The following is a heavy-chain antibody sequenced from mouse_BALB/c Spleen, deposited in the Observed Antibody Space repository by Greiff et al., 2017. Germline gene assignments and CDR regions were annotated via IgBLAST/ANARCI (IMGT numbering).Heavy chain of an antibody. V-gene: IGHV5-6-4*01. J-gene: IGHJ4*01. CDR2: ISSGGSYT. CDR3: TREGDGYLFYYAMDY. Sequence: EVKLVESGGGLVKPGGSLKLSCAASGFTFSSYTMSWVRQTPEKRLEWVATISSGGSYTYYPDSVKGRFTISRDNAKNTLYLQMSSLKSEDTAMYYCTREGDGYLFYYAMDYWGQGTSVTVSS. CDR1: GFTFSSYT. D-gene: IGHD2-3*01.